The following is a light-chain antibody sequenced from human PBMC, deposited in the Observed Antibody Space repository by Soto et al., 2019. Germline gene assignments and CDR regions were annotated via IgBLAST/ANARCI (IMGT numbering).Light chain of an antibody. CDR2: EVS. Sequence: QSVLTQPASVSGSPGQSITISCTGTSSDVGGYNYVSWYQQHPGKAPKLMIYEVSNRPSGVSNRFSGSRSGNTASLTISGLQAEDEADYYCCSYAGSTPYVFGTGTKVTVL. V-gene: IGLV2-14*01. CDR3: CSYAGSTPYV. CDR1: SSDVGGYNY. J-gene: IGLJ1*01.